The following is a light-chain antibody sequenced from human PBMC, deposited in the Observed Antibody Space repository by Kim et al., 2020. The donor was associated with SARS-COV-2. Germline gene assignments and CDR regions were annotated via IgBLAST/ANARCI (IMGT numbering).Light chain of an antibody. CDR2: QDS. V-gene: IGLV3-1*01. J-gene: IGLJ2*01. CDR1: KLGNKY. CDR3: QTWDTKTGVV. Sequence: SYELTQPPSVSVSPGQTGSITCSGDKLGNKYVCXYQQKPGQSPVLVIYQDSQRPSGIPERFSGSSSGNIATLTISGTQTLDEADYYCQTWDTKTGVVFGG.